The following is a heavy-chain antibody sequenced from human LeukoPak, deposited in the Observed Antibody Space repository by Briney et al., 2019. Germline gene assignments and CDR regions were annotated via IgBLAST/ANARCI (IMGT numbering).Heavy chain of an antibody. CDR2: IIPIFGTA. CDR3: ARDPAPSYDFWSGYRYNWFDP. V-gene: IGHV1-69*13. J-gene: IGHJ5*02. CDR1: GGTFSSYA. D-gene: IGHD3-3*01. Sequence: SVKVSCKAPGGTFSSYAISWVRQAPGQGLEWMGGIIPIFGTANYAQKFQGRVTITADESTSTAYMELSSLRSEDTAVYYCARDPAPSYDFWSGYRYNWFDPWGQGTLVTVSS.